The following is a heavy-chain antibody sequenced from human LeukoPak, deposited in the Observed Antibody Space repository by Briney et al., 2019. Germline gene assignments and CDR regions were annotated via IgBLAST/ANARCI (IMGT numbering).Heavy chain of an antibody. Sequence: GGSLRLSCAASGFTFSSYAMSWVRQAPGKGLEWVSSISSSSYIYYADSVKGRFTISRDNAKNSLYLQMNSLRAEDTAVYYCARDEYYYDSSGYPPDYWGQGTLVTVSS. V-gene: IGHV3-21*01. J-gene: IGHJ4*02. D-gene: IGHD3-22*01. CDR3: ARDEYYYDSSGYPPDY. CDR2: ISSSSYI. CDR1: GFTFSSYA.